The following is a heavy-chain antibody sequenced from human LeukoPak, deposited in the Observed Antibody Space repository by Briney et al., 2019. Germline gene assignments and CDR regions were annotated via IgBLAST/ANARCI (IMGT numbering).Heavy chain of an antibody. CDR2: IYRSSNGETT. CDR3: TTYSSGSCPF. V-gene: IGHV3-15*01. Sequence: GGALRLSCAASGNTFSKAWVTWVRQAPGKGLEGVGRIYRSSNGETTDYGAPVKGRFTMSRDDSKNTLYLQMNSLKTEDTAVYYCTTYSSGSCPFWGQGTLVTVSS. J-gene: IGHJ4*02. CDR1: GNTFSKAW. D-gene: IGHD6-19*01.